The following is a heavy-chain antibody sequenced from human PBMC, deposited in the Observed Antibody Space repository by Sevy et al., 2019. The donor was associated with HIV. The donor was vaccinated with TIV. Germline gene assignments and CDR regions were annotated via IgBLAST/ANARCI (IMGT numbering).Heavy chain of an antibody. D-gene: IGHD1-1*01. Sequence: GGSLRLSCTTSGFTFGDYAMNWVRQAPGKGLEWVAFLKSKADGGTVDHAASVKGRFTISRDDSKSIAYLQMNDLTTEDTGVYYCTHWTGLQSIFDYWGQGALVTVSS. CDR2: LKSKADGGTV. CDR3: THWTGLQSIFDY. V-gene: IGHV3-49*04. CDR1: GFTFGDYA. J-gene: IGHJ4*02.